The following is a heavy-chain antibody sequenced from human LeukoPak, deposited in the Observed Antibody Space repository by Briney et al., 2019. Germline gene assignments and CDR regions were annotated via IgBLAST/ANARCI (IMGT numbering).Heavy chain of an antibody. Sequence: ASVTVSCKASGYTFTSYGISWVRQAPGQGLEWMGWISAYSGNTNYAQKLQGRVTMTTDTSTSTAYMELRSLRSGDTAVYYCARVVYSSSWPDYWGQGTLVTVSS. CDR1: GYTFTSYG. J-gene: IGHJ4*02. D-gene: IGHD6-13*01. V-gene: IGHV1-18*01. CDR3: ARVVYSSSWPDY. CDR2: ISAYSGNT.